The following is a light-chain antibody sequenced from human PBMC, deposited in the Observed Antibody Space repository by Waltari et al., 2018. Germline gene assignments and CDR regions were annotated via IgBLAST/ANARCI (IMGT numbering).Light chain of an antibody. V-gene: IGKV1-33*01. CDR3: QQYDNLPPG. CDR1: QDISNY. J-gene: IGKJ5*01. Sequence: DIQMTQSPSSLSASVGDRVTITCQASQDISNYLNWYQQKPGKAPKLLIYDASNLETGVPSRFSGSGSVTEFTFTISSLQPEDIATYYCQQYDNLPPGFGQGTRLEIK. CDR2: DAS.